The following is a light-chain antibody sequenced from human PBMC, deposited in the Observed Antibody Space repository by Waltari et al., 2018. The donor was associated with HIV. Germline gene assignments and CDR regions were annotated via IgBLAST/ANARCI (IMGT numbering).Light chain of an antibody. Sequence: QSVLTQPPSVSGAPGRRVIITCTGNNSNLGEPYDVHWYQQLPGAAPKLLISMNTNRPSGVRDRLSVSRSGTSASLAITGLQAGDEADYYCQSYDTSLGASVFGGGTKLTVL. CDR1: NSNLGEPYD. CDR2: MNT. CDR3: QSYDTSLGASV. V-gene: IGLV1-40*01. J-gene: IGLJ3*02.